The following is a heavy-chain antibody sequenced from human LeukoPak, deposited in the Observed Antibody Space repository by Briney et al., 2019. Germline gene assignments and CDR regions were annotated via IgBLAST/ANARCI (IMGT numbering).Heavy chain of an antibody. CDR3: ARDGGYYYYGMDV. V-gene: IGHV4-39*07. Sequence: PSETLSLTCTVSGGSISSSSYYWGWLRQPPGKGLEWIGSIYYSGSTYYNPSLKSRVTISVDTSKNQFSLKLSSVTAADTAVYYCARDGGYYYYGMDVWGQGTTVTVSS. CDR2: IYYSGST. J-gene: IGHJ6*02. CDR1: GGSISSSSYY. D-gene: IGHD3-16*01.